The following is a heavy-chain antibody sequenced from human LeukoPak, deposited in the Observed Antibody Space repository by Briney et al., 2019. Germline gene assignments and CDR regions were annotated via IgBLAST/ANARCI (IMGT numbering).Heavy chain of an antibody. J-gene: IGHJ4*02. Sequence: SETLSLTCAVYGGSFSGYYWSWIRQPPGKGLEWIGEINHSGSTNYNPSLKSRVTISVDTSKNQFSLRLSSVTAADRAVYYCARARRVVITKWASDYWGQGTLVTVSS. V-gene: IGHV4-34*01. D-gene: IGHD3-22*01. CDR3: ARARRVVITKWASDY. CDR1: GGSFSGYY. CDR2: INHSGST.